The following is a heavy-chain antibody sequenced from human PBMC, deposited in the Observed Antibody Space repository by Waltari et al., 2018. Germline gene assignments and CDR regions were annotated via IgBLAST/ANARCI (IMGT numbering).Heavy chain of an antibody. J-gene: IGHJ5*01. CDR1: GFTFSNFW. Sequence: EVQLVESGGGLVQPGGSLRLYCAASGFTFSNFWMNWVRQAPGKGLEWVANTNQDGTERYYVDSVKGRFTMSRDNTRNSLDLQMNSLRAEDTAVYYCVRDLYRDSSGYFYSWGQGTLVTVSS. D-gene: IGHD3-22*01. CDR2: TNQDGTER. CDR3: VRDLYRDSSGYFYS. V-gene: IGHV3-7*01.